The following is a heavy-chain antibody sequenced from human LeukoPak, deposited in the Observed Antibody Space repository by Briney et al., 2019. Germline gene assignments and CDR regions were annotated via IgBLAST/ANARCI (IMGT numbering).Heavy chain of an antibody. D-gene: IGHD6-19*01. J-gene: IGHJ4*02. V-gene: IGHV4-38-2*02. CDR3: ARDEAVVSFYFDY. Sequence: SETLSLTCTVSDYSISSGYYWGWIRPPPGKGLEWIGNIDHSGSTFYNPSLKSRVTISVDTSKNQFSLKLTSVTAADTAVYYCARDEAVVSFYFDYWGQGTLVTVSS. CDR1: DYSISSGYY. CDR2: IDHSGST.